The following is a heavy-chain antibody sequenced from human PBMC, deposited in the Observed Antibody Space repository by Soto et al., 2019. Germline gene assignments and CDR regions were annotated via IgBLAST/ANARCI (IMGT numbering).Heavy chain of an antibody. D-gene: IGHD3-22*01. CDR1: GFTFSTYW. CDR2: IKPDGGEK. CDR3: ARGDFYDSSGPFSDAFDI. J-gene: IGHJ3*02. Sequence: GGSLRLSCAASGFTFSTYWMSWVRQAPGKGLEWVANIKPDGGEKWYVDSVRGRFAISRDNAKNSLCLQLNSLRAEDTAVYYCARGDFYDSSGPFSDAFDIWGQGTMVTVSS. V-gene: IGHV3-7*04.